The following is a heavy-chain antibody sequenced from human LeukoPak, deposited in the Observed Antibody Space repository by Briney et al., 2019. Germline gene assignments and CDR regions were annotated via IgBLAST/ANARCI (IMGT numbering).Heavy chain of an antibody. V-gene: IGHV5-51*01. CDR2: IYPDESNI. J-gene: IGHJ3*02. CDR1: GYPFSNYW. D-gene: IGHD2-21*01. CDR3: ARQIDSAFDI. Sequence: GESLKISCMGSGYPFSNYWIGWVRQMPGKGLEWMGIIYPDESNIRYSPSFQGQVTISADKSISTAYLQWSSLKASDTAMYYCARQIDSAFDIWGQGTMVTVSS.